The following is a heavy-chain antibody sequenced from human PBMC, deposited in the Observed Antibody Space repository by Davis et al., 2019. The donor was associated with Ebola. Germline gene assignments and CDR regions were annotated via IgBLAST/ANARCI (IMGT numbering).Heavy chain of an antibody. CDR2: INPSGGRT. CDR3: ARELIVVVVAATNYYYYGMYV. CDR1: GYTFSSYY. J-gene: IGHJ6*02. V-gene: IGHV1-46*01. Sequence: ASVKVSCKASGYTFSSYYIHWVRQAPGQGLEWMGIINPSGGRTTFAPKFQGRVTMTRDTSTSTVYMELSSLRSEDTAVYYCARELIVVVVAATNYYYYGMYVWGQGTTVTVSS. D-gene: IGHD2-15*01.